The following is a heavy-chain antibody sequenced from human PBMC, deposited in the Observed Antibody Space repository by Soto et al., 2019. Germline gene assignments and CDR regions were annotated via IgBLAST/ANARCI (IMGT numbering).Heavy chain of an antibody. CDR3: AREGSGSYFFDY. V-gene: IGHV3-13*04. D-gene: IGHD1-26*01. Sequence: PGGSLRLSCAASGFTFSSYDMHWVRQATGKGLEWVPAIGTAGDTYYPGSVKGRFTISRENAKNSLYLQMNSLRAGDTAVYYCAREGSGSYFFDYWGQGTLVTVSS. J-gene: IGHJ4*02. CDR1: GFTFSSYD. CDR2: IGTAGDT.